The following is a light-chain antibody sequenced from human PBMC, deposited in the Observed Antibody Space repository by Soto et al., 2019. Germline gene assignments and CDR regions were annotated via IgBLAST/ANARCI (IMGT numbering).Light chain of an antibody. J-gene: IGKJ1*01. Sequence: DIVMTQSPATLSLSPGERATLSCRASQSVSSYLAWYQQKPGQAPRLLIYDASTRATGMPGRFSGSGSGTEFTLTISSLQSEDFAVYYCQQYNNWPWTFGQGTKVDIK. CDR2: DAS. V-gene: IGKV3-15*01. CDR3: QQYNNWPWT. CDR1: QSVSSY.